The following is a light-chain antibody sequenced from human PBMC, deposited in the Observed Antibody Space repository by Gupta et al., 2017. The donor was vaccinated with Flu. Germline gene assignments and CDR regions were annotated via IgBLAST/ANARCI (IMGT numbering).Light chain of an antibody. CDR3: QQYADSPLT. CDR1: QSVGSNY. J-gene: IGKJ4*01. CDR2: AAS. Sequence: EIVLTQSPGTLSLSPGEGATLSCRASQSVGSNYLAWYQQRPGQPPRLLIYAASSTAPDIPSRFTGSGSGTDFTLTISRLEPEDFALYYCQQYADSPLTFGGGTRVEIK. V-gene: IGKV3-20*01.